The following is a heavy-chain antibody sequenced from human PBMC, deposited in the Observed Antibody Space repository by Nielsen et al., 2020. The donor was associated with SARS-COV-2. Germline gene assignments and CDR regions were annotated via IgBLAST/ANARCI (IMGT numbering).Heavy chain of an antibody. V-gene: IGHV1-18*01. CDR1: GYTFTSYG. Sequence: ASVKVSCKASGYTFTSYGISWVRQAPGQGLEWMGWISAYNGNTNYAQKLQGRVTMTTDTSTSTAYMELSSLRSEDTAVYYCARDEWDYYDSSEPRFAFDIWGQGTMVTVSS. D-gene: IGHD3-22*01. CDR2: ISAYNGNT. CDR3: ARDEWDYYDSSEPRFAFDI. J-gene: IGHJ3*02.